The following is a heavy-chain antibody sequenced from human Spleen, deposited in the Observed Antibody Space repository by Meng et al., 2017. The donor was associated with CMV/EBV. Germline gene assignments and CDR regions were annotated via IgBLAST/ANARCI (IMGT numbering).Heavy chain of an antibody. CDR2: ISTDNGHT. V-gene: IGHV1-18*01. J-gene: IGHJ4*02. CDR1: TFMTYG. D-gene: IGHD6-13*01. CDR3: ARDPGGYSSGWFSNFLDY. Sequence: TFMTYGVSWVRQAPGQGLEWMGWISTDNGHTNYAQRFHDRVTMTTDTSTNTVYMELGSLRSDDTAVYYCARDPGGYSSGWFSNFLDYWGQGTLVTVSS.